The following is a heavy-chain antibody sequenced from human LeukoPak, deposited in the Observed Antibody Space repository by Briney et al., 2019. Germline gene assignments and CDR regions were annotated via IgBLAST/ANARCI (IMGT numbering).Heavy chain of an antibody. CDR2: ISSSSSYI. D-gene: IGHD6-13*01. CDR3: AREASSSWSYWYFDL. CDR1: GFTFSSYS. Sequence: GGSLRLSCAASGFTFSSYSMNWVRQAPGKGLEWVSSISSSSSYIYYADSVKGRFTISRDNANNSLYLQMNSLRAEDTAVYYCAREASSSWSYWYFDLWGRGTLVTVSS. V-gene: IGHV3-21*01. J-gene: IGHJ2*01.